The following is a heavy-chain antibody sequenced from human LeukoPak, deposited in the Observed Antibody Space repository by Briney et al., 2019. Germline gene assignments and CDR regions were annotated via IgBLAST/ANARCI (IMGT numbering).Heavy chain of an antibody. CDR1: GGSVSSGAYY. CDR3: ARDYVYGSGSYYNRGFDY. V-gene: IGHV4-61*08. J-gene: IGHJ4*02. D-gene: IGHD3-10*01. CDR2: IHSSGST. Sequence: SETLSLTCTVSGGSVSSGAYYWSWIRQPPGKGLEWLGYIHSSGSTNYNPSLKIRVTMSVDTSKNQFSLKLSSVTAAYTAVYYCARDYVYGSGSYYNRGFDYWGQGTLVTVSS.